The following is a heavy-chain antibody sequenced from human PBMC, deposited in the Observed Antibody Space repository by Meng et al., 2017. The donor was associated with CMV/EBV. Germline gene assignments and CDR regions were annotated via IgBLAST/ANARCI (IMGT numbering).Heavy chain of an antibody. J-gene: IGHJ5*02. Sequence: SVNVSCKASGYTFTSYGISWVRQAPGQGLEWMGWISAYNGNTNYAQKLQGRVTMTTDTSTSTAYMELRSLRSDDTAVYYCARDTGFLYYYGSGPDPENWFDPWGQGTLVTVSS. V-gene: IGHV1-18*01. D-gene: IGHD3-10*01. CDR2: ISAYNGNT. CDR1: GYTFTSYG. CDR3: ARDTGFLYYYGSGPDPENWFDP.